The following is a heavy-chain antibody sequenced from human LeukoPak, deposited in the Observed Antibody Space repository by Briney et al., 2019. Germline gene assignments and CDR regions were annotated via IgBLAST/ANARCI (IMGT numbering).Heavy chain of an antibody. CDR2: ITVNGGGT. J-gene: IGHJ3*02. V-gene: IGHV3-23*01. Sequence: GGSLRLSCAPSTFTINIYAMTWVRQAPGKGLEWVSSITVNGGGTSYADSVKGRFTISRDNSKNTLYLQMNSLRAEDTAVYYCAKDPNGDYVGAFDSWTRGQWSPSLQ. D-gene: IGHD4-17*01. CDR1: TFTINIYA. CDR3: AKDPNGDYVGAFDS.